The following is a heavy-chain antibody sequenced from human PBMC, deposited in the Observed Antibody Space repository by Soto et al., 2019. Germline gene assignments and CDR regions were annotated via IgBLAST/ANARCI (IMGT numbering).Heavy chain of an antibody. J-gene: IGHJ6*02. CDR1: GFTFSSYG. CDR3: ARSGYCSSTSCYRYDYYYYGMDV. CDR2: IWYDGSNK. Sequence: GGSLRLSCAASGFTFSSYGMHWVRQAPGKGLEWVAVIWYDGSNKYYADSVKGRFTISRDNSKNTLYLQMNSLRAEDTAVYYCARSGYCSSTSCYRYDYYYYGMDVWGQGTKVTV. V-gene: IGHV3-33*01. D-gene: IGHD2-2*02.